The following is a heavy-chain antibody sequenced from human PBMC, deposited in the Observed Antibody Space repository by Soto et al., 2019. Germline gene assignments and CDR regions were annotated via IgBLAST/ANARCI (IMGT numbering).Heavy chain of an antibody. D-gene: IGHD6-19*01. CDR1: GFTLSSHA. CDR2: ISGSGGST. Sequence: GGSLRLSCAASGFTLSSHAMNWVRQAPGKGLEWVSVISGSGGSTYYADSVKGRFTISRDNSKNTLYLQMNSLRVEDTAVYYCASRSSGWYFDYWGQGTLVTVSS. J-gene: IGHJ4*02. CDR3: ASRSSGWYFDY. V-gene: IGHV3-23*01.